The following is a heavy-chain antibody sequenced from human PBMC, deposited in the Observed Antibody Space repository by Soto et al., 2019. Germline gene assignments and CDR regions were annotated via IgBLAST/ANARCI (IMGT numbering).Heavy chain of an antibody. J-gene: IGHJ6*02. CDR2: INPNSGGT. Sequence: ASVKVSCKASGYTFTGYYMHWVRQAPGQGLEWMGWINPNSGGTNYAQKFQGWVTMTRDTSISTAYMELSRLRSDDTAVYYCAREAIAVAGTHYYYGMDVWGQGTTVTVSS. CDR1: GYTFTGYY. V-gene: IGHV1-2*04. D-gene: IGHD6-19*01. CDR3: AREAIAVAGTHYYYGMDV.